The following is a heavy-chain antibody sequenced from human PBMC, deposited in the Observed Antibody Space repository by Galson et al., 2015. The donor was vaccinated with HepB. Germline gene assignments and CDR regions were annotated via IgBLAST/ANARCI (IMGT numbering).Heavy chain of an antibody. CDR1: GFSLSTSGVG. V-gene: IGHV2-5*02. Sequence: PALVKPTQTLTLTCTFSGFSLSTSGVGVGWIRQPPGKALEWLALIYWDDDKRYSPSLKSRLTITKDTSKNQVVLTMTNMDPVDTATYYCAHSQVGDSSGWYQENYFDYWGQGTLVTVSS. CDR3: AHSQVGDSSGWYQENYFDY. D-gene: IGHD6-19*01. CDR2: IYWDDDK. J-gene: IGHJ4*02.